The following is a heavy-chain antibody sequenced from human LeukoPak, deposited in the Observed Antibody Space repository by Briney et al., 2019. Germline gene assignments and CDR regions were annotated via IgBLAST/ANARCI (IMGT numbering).Heavy chain of an antibody. CDR2: ISGSGGST. CDR1: GFTFSSCA. Sequence: GASLRLSCAASGFTFSSCAMSWVRPAPGKGLEWVSAISGSGGSTYYADSVKGRFTISRDNSKNTLYLQMNSLRAEDTAVYYCAKGWVSAAAGCFDYWGQGTLVTVSS. J-gene: IGHJ4*02. V-gene: IGHV3-23*01. CDR3: AKGWVSAAAGCFDY. D-gene: IGHD6-13*01.